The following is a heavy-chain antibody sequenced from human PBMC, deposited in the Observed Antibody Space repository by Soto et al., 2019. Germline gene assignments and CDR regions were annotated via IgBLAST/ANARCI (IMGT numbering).Heavy chain of an antibody. J-gene: IGHJ2*01. CDR2: IIPILGIA. V-gene: IGHV1-69*02. CDR1: GGTFSSYT. Sequence: QVQLVQSGAEVKQPGSSVKVSCKASGGTFSSYTISWVRQAPGQGLEWMGRIIPILGIANYAQKFQGRVTITADKSTSTAYMELSSLRSEDTAVYYCARIGSFAAPIDLWGRGTLVTVSS. D-gene: IGHD6-6*01. CDR3: ARIGSFAAPIDL.